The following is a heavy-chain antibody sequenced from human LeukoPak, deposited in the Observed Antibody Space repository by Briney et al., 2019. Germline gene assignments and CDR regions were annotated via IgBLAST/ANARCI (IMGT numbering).Heavy chain of an antibody. D-gene: IGHD5-24*01. Sequence: GGSLRLSCAASGFTFSSYGMHWVRQAPGKGLEWAAFIRYDGSNKYYADSVKGRFTISRDNSKNTLYLQTNSLRAEDTAVYYCAKDRGWLHPEYYFDYWGQGTLVTVSS. J-gene: IGHJ4*02. CDR2: IRYDGSNK. CDR1: GFTFSSYG. CDR3: AKDRGWLHPEYYFDY. V-gene: IGHV3-30*02.